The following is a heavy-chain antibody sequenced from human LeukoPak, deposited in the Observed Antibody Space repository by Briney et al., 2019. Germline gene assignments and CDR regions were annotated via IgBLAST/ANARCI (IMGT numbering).Heavy chain of an antibody. CDR3: AREWLSSGDSHYSH. CDR1: GYTFTNYA. J-gene: IGHJ4*02. Sequence: GTSVKLSCKASGYTFTNYAIHWVRQAPGQRLEWMGWINPGNGNTKYSQELQGRVAINRDTSATTTYMELSSLRSDDTALYYCAREWLSSGDSHYSHWGQGTLVTVSS. D-gene: IGHD2-15*01. V-gene: IGHV1-3*01. CDR2: INPGNGNT.